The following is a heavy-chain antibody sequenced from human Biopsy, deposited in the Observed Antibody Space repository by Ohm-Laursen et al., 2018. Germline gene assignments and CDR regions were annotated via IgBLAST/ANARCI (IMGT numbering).Heavy chain of an antibody. CDR3: ARVGVGAPSIDYFDS. Sequence: SQTLSLTCTVSGGSISSDYWSWIRQSPGKGLEWIGYISNRGSTNYNPSLKSRVTISVDRSKNHFSLELSSVTAADTAVYYCARVGVGAPSIDYFDSWGQGALVTVSS. J-gene: IGHJ4*02. V-gene: IGHV4-59*01. D-gene: IGHD1-26*01. CDR1: GGSISSDY. CDR2: ISNRGST.